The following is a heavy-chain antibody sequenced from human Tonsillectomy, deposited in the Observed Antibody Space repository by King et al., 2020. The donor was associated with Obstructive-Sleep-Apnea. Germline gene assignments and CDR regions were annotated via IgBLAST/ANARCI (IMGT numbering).Heavy chain of an antibody. CDR3: ASQYCSGGSCDAAFFDY. J-gene: IGHJ4*02. V-gene: IGHV3-30*02. D-gene: IGHD2-15*01. CDR1: GFTFSSYG. Sequence: QLVQSGGGVVQPRGSLILSCAAAGFTFSSYGMHWIRQSPGKGLERVAFIRYDGSIKYYADSVKGRLTISRDNSKIALFLQMNSLKPEDTAVYYCASQYCSGGSCDAAFFDYWGQGTLVTVSS. CDR2: IRYDGSIK.